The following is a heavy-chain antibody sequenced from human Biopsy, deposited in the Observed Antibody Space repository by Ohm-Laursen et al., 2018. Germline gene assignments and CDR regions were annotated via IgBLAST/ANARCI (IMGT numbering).Heavy chain of an antibody. CDR2: VSYTWNT. Sequence: SETLSLTCTVSGDSISSYYWSWIRQPPGKGLEGIGYVSYTWNTDVNPSLQSRVTISVDTSKNHFSLRLRSVTPADTAIYYCARDRGYYSDRTVPGYFDLWGRGTLVTVSS. V-gene: IGHV4-59*01. CDR1: GDSISSYY. D-gene: IGHD3-22*01. J-gene: IGHJ2*01. CDR3: ARDRGYYSDRTVPGYFDL.